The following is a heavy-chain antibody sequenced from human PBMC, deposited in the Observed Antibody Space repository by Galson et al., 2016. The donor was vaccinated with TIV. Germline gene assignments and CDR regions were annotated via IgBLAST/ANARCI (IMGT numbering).Heavy chain of an antibody. V-gene: IGHV4-31*03. J-gene: IGHJ4*02. CDR1: GASIPSGGNY. CDR3: ARDVTLDY. CDR2: IDYRGST. Sequence: LTCTVSGASIPSGGNYWSWIRQHPGKGLAWIGYIDYRGSTYYNPSLKSRVTISIDTSKNQFSLKLSSVTAEDTAIYYCARDVTLDYWGQGTRVTVAS. D-gene: IGHD2-15*01.